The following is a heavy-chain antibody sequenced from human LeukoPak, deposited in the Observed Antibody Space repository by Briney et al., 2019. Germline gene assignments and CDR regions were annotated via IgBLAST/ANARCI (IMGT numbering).Heavy chain of an antibody. CDR1: GGTFSSYA. Sequence: ASVKVSCKASGGTFSSYAISWVRQAPGQGLEWMGRIIPILGLTHYAQKFQGRLTITADKSTSTAYMDLSSLISEDTAVYYCARVGAAAGTLNYWGQGTLVTVSS. V-gene: IGHV1-69*04. CDR2: IIPILGLT. D-gene: IGHD6-13*01. J-gene: IGHJ4*02. CDR3: ARVGAAAGTLNY.